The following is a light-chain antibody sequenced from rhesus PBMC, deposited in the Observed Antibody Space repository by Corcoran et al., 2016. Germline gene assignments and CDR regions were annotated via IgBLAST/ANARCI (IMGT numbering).Light chain of an antibody. CDR2: VVS. V-gene: IGKV2-78*01. CDR1: QSLLHSNGYTY. Sequence: DIVMTQTPLSLSVTPGEPASISCRSSQSLLHSNGYTYLHCYLQKPGQSPQILIYVVSNRASGVPDRFSGSWSGTDFTLKISRVEAEDVGVYYCEQTLQTPFTFGPGTKLDIK. J-gene: IGKJ3*01. CDR3: EQTLQTPFT.